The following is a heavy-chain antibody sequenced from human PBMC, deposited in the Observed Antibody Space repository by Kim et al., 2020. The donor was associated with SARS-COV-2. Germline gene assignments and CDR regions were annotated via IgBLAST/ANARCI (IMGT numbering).Heavy chain of an antibody. CDR3: ASGQQQLGLPFDY. CDR2: IYSGGST. V-gene: IGHV3-53*04. D-gene: IGHD6-13*01. Sequence: LSLTRAASGFTVSSNYMSWVRQAPGKGLEWVSVIYSGGSTYYADSVKGRFTISRHNSKNTLYLQMNSLRAEDTAVYYCASGQQQLGLPFDYWGQRTLVTVSS. J-gene: IGHJ4*02. CDR1: GFTVSSNY.